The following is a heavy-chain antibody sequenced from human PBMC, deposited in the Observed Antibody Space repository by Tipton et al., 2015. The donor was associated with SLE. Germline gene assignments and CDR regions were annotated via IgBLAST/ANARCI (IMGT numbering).Heavy chain of an antibody. D-gene: IGHD1-14*01. J-gene: IGHJ3*02. V-gene: IGHV1-18*01. CDR1: GYTFTSYG. Sequence: QVQLVQSGAEVRKPGASVKVSCKASGYTFTSYGTSWVRPAPGQGLEWMGWISTYVGTTSYAQNVQARVTMTADTSTSTAYMELWSLRSDDTAVYYCAREAGSKTGKLDIWGQGTMVIVSS. CDR3: AREAGSKTGKLDI. CDR2: ISTYVGTT.